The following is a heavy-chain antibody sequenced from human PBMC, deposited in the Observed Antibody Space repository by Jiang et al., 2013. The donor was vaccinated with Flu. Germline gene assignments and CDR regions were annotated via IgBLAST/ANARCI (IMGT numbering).Heavy chain of an antibody. CDR1: GFTFSSYE. J-gene: IGHJ3*02. Sequence: GLVQPGGSLRLSCAASGFTFSSYEMNWVRQAPGKGLEWVSYISSSGSTIYYADSVKGRFTISRDNAKNSLYLQMNSLRAEDTAVYYCARCRSLRDAFDIWGQGTMVTVSS. V-gene: IGHV3-48*03. CDR2: ISSSGSTI. CDR3: ARCRSLRDAFDI. D-gene: IGHD1-26*01.